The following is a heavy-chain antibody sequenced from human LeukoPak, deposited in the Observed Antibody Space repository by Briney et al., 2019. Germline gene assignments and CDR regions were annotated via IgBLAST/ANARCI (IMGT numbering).Heavy chain of an antibody. V-gene: IGHV1-2*06. CDR2: INPNSGGT. D-gene: IGHD6-13*01. CDR1: GYTFTGYY. J-gene: IGHJ4*02. Sequence: ASVKVSCKASGYTFTGYYMHWVRQAPGQGLEWMGRINPNSGGTNYAQKFQGRVTMTRDTSISTAYMELSRLRSDDTAVYYCARDAGTQQLAGGYWGQGTLVTVSS. CDR3: ARDAGTQQLAGGY.